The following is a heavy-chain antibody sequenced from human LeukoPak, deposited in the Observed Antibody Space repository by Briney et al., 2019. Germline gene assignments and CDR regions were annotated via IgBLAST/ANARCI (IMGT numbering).Heavy chain of an antibody. CDR1: GFTVSSNY. J-gene: IGHJ4*02. Sequence: GGSLRLSCAASGFTVSSNYMSWVRQAPGKGLEWVSVIYSGGSTYYADSVKGRFTISRDNSKNTLYLQMNSLRAEDTAVYYCARESGSYSYFDYWGQGTLVTVSS. CDR3: ARESGSYSYFDY. CDR2: IYSGGST. D-gene: IGHD1-26*01. V-gene: IGHV3-66*01.